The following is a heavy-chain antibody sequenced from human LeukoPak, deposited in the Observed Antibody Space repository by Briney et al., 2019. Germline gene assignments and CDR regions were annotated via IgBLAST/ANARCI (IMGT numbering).Heavy chain of an antibody. D-gene: IGHD6-19*01. J-gene: IGHJ6*03. CDR1: GYTFTGYY. CDR3: ARGGAVAASHYYYYMDV. V-gene: IGHV1-2*02. Sequence: ASVKVSCQASGYTFTGYYMHWVRQAPGQGLEWMGWINPNSGGTNYAQKLQGRVTMTRDTSISTVYMELSRLRSDDTAVYYCARGGAVAASHYYYYMDVWGKGTTVTVSS. CDR2: INPNSGGT.